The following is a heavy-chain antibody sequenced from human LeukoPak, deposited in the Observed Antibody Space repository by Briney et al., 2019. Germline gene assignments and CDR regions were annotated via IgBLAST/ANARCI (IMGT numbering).Heavy chain of an antibody. CDR3: ATGSGLWSPDY. V-gene: IGHV3-74*01. CDR1: GFTFSSYW. Sequence: GGSLRLSCAASGFTFSSYWMHWVRQAPGKGLVWVSRINTDGSSTSYADSVKGRSTISRDNAKNRLYVQMNSLRAEDTAVYYCATGSGLWSPDYWGQGTLVTVSS. D-gene: IGHD5-18*01. J-gene: IGHJ4*02. CDR2: INTDGSST.